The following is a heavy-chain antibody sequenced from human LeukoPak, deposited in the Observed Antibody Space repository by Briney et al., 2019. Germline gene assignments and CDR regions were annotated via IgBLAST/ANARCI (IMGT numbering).Heavy chain of an antibody. CDR3: ARDLFVTKYYFDY. J-gene: IGHJ4*02. D-gene: IGHD1-14*01. V-gene: IGHV3-11*01. CDR1: GFTFSDYY. CDR2: ISRRSTGI. Sequence: PGGSLRLSCAASGFTFSDYYMSWIRQAPGKGLEWVSYISRRSTGIYYADSVKGRFTISRDNSKNSLYLQMNSLRAEDTAVYFCARDLFVTKYYFDYWGRGTLVTVSS.